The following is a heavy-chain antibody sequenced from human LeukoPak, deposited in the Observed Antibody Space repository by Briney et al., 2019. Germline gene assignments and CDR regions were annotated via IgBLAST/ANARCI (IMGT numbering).Heavy chain of an antibody. D-gene: IGHD3-10*01. Sequence: GGSLRLSCAASGFTFSNAWMSWVRQAPGKGLEWVGRIKSKTDGGTTDYAAPVKGRFTILRDDSKNTLYLQMNSLKTEDTAVYYCTTDYYGSGIDYWGQGILVTVSS. CDR2: IKSKTDGGTT. CDR1: GFTFSNAW. J-gene: IGHJ4*02. CDR3: TTDYYGSGIDY. V-gene: IGHV3-15*01.